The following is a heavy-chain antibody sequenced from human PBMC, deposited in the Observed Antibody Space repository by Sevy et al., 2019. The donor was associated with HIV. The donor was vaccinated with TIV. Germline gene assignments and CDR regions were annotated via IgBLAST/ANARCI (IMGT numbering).Heavy chain of an antibody. D-gene: IGHD2-15*01. CDR2: ISGSGGST. CDR3: AKEGYCSGGSCYGVDY. CDR1: GFTFSSYA. V-gene: IGHV3-23*01. Sequence: GGSLRLSCAASGFTFSSYAMCWVRQAPGMGLEWVSAISGSGGSTYYADSVKGRFTISRDNSKNTLYLQMNSLRAEDTAVYYCAKEGYCSGGSCYGVDYWGQRTLVTVSS. J-gene: IGHJ4*02.